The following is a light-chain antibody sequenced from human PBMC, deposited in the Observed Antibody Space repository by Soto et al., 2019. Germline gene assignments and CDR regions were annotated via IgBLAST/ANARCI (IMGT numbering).Light chain of an antibody. V-gene: IGLV2-14*01. Sequence: QSALTQSASVSGSPGQSITISCTGTSSDVGGYNYVSWYQQHPGKAPKLMIYDVSNRPSGVSNRFSGSKSGNTASLTISGLQAEDEAYYYCSSYTSSSTYVFGTGNKVTVL. CDR1: SSDVGGYNY. CDR2: DVS. J-gene: IGLJ1*01. CDR3: SSYTSSSTYV.